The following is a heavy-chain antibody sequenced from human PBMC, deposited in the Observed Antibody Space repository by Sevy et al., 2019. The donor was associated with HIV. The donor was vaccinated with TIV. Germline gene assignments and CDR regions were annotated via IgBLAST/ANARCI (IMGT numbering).Heavy chain of an antibody. J-gene: IGHJ4*02. V-gene: IGHV4-61*01. CDR3: ARGYSSGWYYFDY. D-gene: IGHD6-19*01. CDR1: GGSVSSGSYY. Sequence: SETLSLTCTVSGGSVSSGSYYWSWIRQPPGKGLECIGYIYYSGSTNYNPSLKSRVTISVDTSKNQFSLMLSSVTAADTAVYYCARGYSSGWYYFDYWGQGTLVTVSS. CDR2: IYYSGST.